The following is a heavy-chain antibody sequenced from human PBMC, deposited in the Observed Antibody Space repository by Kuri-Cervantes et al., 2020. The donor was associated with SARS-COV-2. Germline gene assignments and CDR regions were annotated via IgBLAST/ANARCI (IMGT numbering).Heavy chain of an antibody. J-gene: IGHJ4*02. D-gene: IGHD2-15*01. CDR1: EFTFDDYA. Sequence: SLKISCAASEFTFDDYAMHWVRQALGKGVEWGAVISWNSGSIGYADSVQGRITISSDNAKNSLYLQMNSLRAEDTALYYCAKDMESGGSYSTFDYWGQGTLVTVSS. V-gene: IGHV3-9*01. CDR2: ISWNSGSI. CDR3: AKDMESGGSYSTFDY.